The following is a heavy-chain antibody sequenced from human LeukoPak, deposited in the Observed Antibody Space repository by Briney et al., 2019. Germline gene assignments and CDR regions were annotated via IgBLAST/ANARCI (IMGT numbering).Heavy chain of an antibody. CDR1: GYTFTSYD. V-gene: IGHV1-8*01. J-gene: IGHJ4*02. CDR2: MNPNSGNT. CDR3: ATERITMVRGVITHYFDY. Sequence: ASVKVSCKASGYTFTSYDINWVRQATGQGLEWMGWMNPNSGNTGYAQKFQGRVTMTRNTSISTAYMELSSLKSEDTAVYYCATERITMVRGVITHYFDYWGQGTLVTVSS. D-gene: IGHD3-10*01.